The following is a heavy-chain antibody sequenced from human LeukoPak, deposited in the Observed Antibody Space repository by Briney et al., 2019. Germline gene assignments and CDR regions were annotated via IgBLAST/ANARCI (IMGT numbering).Heavy chain of an antibody. CDR1: GFTFSSYS. Sequence: GGSLRLSCAASGFTFSSYSMNWVRQAPGKGLEWVSSISSSSGYIYYAASVKGRFTISRDTAKNSLYLQMNSLRAEDTAVYYCARDGEYSSSSRVYYFDYWGQGTLVTVSS. CDR2: ISSSSGYI. D-gene: IGHD6-6*01. CDR3: ARDGEYSSSSRVYYFDY. J-gene: IGHJ4*02. V-gene: IGHV3-21*01.